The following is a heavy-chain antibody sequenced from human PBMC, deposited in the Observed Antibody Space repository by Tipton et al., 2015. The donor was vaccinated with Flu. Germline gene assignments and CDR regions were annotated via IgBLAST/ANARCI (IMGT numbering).Heavy chain of an antibody. J-gene: IGHJ4*02. CDR3: ARDGEGGIAVACCIDY. V-gene: IGHV3-30*04. D-gene: IGHD6-19*01. Sequence: SLRLSCAAYGFTFSSYAMHWVRQGPGKGLEWVAVISYDGSNKYYADSVKGRFTIYRDNSKNTLYLQMNSLRAEDTVVYYCARDGEGGIAVACCIDYWGQGKLVTVSS. CDR2: ISYDGSNK. CDR1: GFTFSSYA.